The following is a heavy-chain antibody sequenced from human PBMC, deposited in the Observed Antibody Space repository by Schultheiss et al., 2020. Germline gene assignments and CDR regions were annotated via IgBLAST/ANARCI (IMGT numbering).Heavy chain of an antibody. Sequence: GGSLRLSCAASGLSGFTFSGSDFHWVRQVRGRGLEWVSSIGTQADTHRAASVKGRFTMSRENAQKSVFLQMNSLRAEDTAVYYCARDGLGLDAFDIWGQGTMVTVSS. D-gene: IGHD3/OR15-3a*01. J-gene: IGHJ3*02. CDR2: IGTQADT. CDR1: GLSGFTFSGSD. V-gene: IGHV3-13*04. CDR3: ARDGLGLDAFDI.